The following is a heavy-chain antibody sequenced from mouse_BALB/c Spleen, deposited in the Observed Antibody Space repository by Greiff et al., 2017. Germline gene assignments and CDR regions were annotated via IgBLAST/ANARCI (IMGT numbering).Heavy chain of an antibody. CDR2: ISNGGGST. V-gene: IGHV5-12-2*01. CDR1: GFTFSSYT. D-gene: IGHD2-1*01. CDR3: ARRGNYDYAMDY. J-gene: IGHJ4*01. Sequence: EVKLVESGGGLVQPGGSLKLSCAASGFTFSSYTMSWVRQTPEKRLEWVAYISNGGGSTYYPDTVKGRFTISRDNAKNTLYLQMSSLKSEDTAMYYCARRGNYDYAMDYWGQGTSVTVSS.